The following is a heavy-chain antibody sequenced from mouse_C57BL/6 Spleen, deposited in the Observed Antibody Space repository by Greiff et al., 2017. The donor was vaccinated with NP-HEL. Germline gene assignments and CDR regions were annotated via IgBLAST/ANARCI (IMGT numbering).Heavy chain of an antibody. J-gene: IGHJ4*01. CDR3: TRDPLYYGSSGDAMDY. V-gene: IGHV5-9-1*02. CDR1: GFTFSSYA. Sequence: EVKLMESGEGLVKPGGSLKLSCAASGFTFSSYAMSWVRQTPEKRLEWVAYISSGGDCIYYADTVKGRFTISRDNARNTLYLQMSSLKSEDTAMYYCTRDPLYYGSSGDAMDYWGQGTSVTVSS. D-gene: IGHD1-1*01. CDR2: ISSGGDCI.